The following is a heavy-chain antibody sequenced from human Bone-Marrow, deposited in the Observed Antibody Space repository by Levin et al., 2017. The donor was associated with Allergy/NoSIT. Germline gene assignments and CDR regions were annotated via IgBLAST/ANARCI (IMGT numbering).Heavy chain of an antibody. V-gene: IGHV3-23*01. J-gene: IGHJ4*02. CDR2: VSSGGGDT. CDR3: AKGFDNTLDCSAIDY. Sequence: GGSLRLSCAASGFAFGNFAMSWVRQAPGKGLEWVSTVSSGGGDTDYADSVKGRFSISRDNSKTTLFLQMDSLKAEDTAVYYCAKGFDNTLDCSAIDYWGQGTLVTVSS. CDR1: GFAFGNFA. D-gene: IGHD2-21*01.